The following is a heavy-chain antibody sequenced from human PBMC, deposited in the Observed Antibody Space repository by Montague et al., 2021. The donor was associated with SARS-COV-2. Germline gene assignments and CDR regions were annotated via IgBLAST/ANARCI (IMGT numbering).Heavy chain of an antibody. D-gene: IGHD3-10*01. V-gene: IGHV4-39*01. CDR3: ARQNGNDSPRAVDDIHGGLRVWELWCGEAMDY. J-gene: IGHJ4*02. CDR1: GGSISSSSYY. Sequence: SETLSLTCTVSGGSISSSSYYWCWIRQPPGKGLEWIGSIYYSGSTYYNPSLKSRVTISVDTSKNQFSLKLSSVTAADTAVYYCARQNGNDSPRAVDDIHGGLRVWELWCGEAMDYWGQGTPVTVSS. CDR2: IYYSGST.